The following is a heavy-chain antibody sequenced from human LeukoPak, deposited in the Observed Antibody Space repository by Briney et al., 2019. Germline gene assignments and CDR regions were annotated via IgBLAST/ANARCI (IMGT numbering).Heavy chain of an antibody. J-gene: IGHJ4*02. CDR1: GFPFSSYW. V-gene: IGHV3-7*01. CDR3: ARVSDLYYYDSSGQYDY. CDR2: IKQDGSEK. D-gene: IGHD3-22*01. Sequence: GGSLRLSCAASGFPFSSYWMSWVRQAPGKGLEWVANIKQDGSEKYYVDSVKGRFTISRDNAKNSLYLQMNSLRAEDRGVYYCARVSDLYYYDSSGQYDYWGQGTVVSVFS.